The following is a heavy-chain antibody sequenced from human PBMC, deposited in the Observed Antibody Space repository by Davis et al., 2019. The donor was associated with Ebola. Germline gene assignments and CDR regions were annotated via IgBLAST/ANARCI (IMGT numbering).Heavy chain of an antibody. Sequence: GESLKISCAASGFTVSNRVITWVRQAPGKGLQWVSGMDVTGVNKQYADSVKGRFTISRDTSKNTLYLQMNSLRADDTAVYFCAKEMRGLGAFDLWGQGTLVTVAS. V-gene: IGHV3-23*01. D-gene: IGHD3-16*01. J-gene: IGHJ3*01. CDR3: AKEMRGLGAFDL. CDR2: MDVTGVNK. CDR1: GFTVSNRV.